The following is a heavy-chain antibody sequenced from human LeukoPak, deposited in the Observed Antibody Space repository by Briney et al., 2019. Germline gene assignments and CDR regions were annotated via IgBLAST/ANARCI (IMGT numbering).Heavy chain of an antibody. J-gene: IGHJ4*02. CDR1: GFTFSSFG. CDR3: AKDLTDGGWYEPYFDY. V-gene: IGHV3-30*18. CDR2: ISYDGSNK. Sequence: GRSLRLSCAASGFTFSSFGMHWVRQAPGKGLEWAAVISYDGSNKYYADSVKGRFTISRDNSKNTLYLQMNSLRPEDTAVYYCAKDLTDGGWYEPYFDYWGQGTLVTVSS. D-gene: IGHD6-19*01.